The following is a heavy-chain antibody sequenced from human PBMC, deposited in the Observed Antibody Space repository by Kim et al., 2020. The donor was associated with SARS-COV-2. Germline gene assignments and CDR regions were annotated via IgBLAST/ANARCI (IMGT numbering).Heavy chain of an antibody. CDR3: AKEGDGYNYEYYYYGMDV. Sequence: GGSLRLSCAASGFTFSSYAMSWVRQAPGKGLEWVSAISGSGGSTYYADSVKGRFTISRDNSKNTLYLQMNSLRAEDTAVYYCAKEGDGYNYEYYYYGMDVWGHGTTVTASS. V-gene: IGHV3-23*01. D-gene: IGHD5-12*01. J-gene: IGHJ6*02. CDR1: GFTFSSYA. CDR2: ISGSGGST.